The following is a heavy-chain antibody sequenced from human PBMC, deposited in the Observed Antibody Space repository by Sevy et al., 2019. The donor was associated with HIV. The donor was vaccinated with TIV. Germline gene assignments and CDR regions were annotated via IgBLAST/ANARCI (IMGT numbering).Heavy chain of an antibody. D-gene: IGHD3-3*01. CDR3: ARDVWAGLEWLLLDWYFDL. V-gene: IGHV4-4*07. CDR2: IYTSGST. CDR1: GGSISSYY. J-gene: IGHJ2*01. Sequence: SETLSLTCTVSGGSISSYYWSWIRQPAGKGLEWIGRIYTSGSTNYNPSLKSRVTMSVDTSKNQFSLKLSSVTAADTAVYYCARDVWAGLEWLLLDWYFDLWGRGTLVTVSS.